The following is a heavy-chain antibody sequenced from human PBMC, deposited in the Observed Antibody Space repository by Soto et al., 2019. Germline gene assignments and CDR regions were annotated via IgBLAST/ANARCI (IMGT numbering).Heavy chain of an antibody. CDR1: GFTFGSYW. CDR2: ISGSGGST. Sequence: PGGSLRLSCAASGFTFGSYWMHWVRQAPGKGLEWVSAISGSGGSTYYADSVKGRFTISRDNSKNTLYLQMNSLRAEDTAVYYCAKDLGTMVRGVIIGELAIRGGDYWGQGTLVTVSS. D-gene: IGHD3-10*01. J-gene: IGHJ4*02. V-gene: IGHV3-23*01. CDR3: AKDLGTMVRGVIIGELAIRGGDY.